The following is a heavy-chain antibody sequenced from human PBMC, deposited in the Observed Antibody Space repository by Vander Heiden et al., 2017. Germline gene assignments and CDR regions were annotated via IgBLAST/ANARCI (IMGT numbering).Heavy chain of an antibody. J-gene: IGHJ3*02. CDR3: ARNYYYDSSGPDAFDM. Sequence: QVQLVESGGGVVQPGRPLRLSCAASGFPFSAYALHWVRQAPGKGLEWVALISYDGSTKYYADSVKGRFTISRDNSRNTLYLQMNSLRTEDTAVFYCARNYYYDSSGPDAFDMWGQGTLVTVSS. D-gene: IGHD3-22*01. V-gene: IGHV3-30-3*01. CDR1: GFPFSAYA. CDR2: ISYDGSTK.